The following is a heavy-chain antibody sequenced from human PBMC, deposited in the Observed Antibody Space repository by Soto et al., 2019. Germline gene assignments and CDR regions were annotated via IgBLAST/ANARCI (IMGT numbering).Heavy chain of an antibody. D-gene: IGHD1-26*01. CDR3: ARDMSGGTYNYYYGMDV. Sequence: GGSLRLSCAASGFTFSSYAMTWVRQAPGRGLEWVSAISGSGSPTYYADSVKGRLTISRDNSKNTLYLQMNSLRADDTAVYYCARDMSGGTYNYYYGMDVWAQGTSVTVSS. J-gene: IGHJ6*02. V-gene: IGHV3-23*01. CDR1: GFTFSSYA. CDR2: ISGSGSPT.